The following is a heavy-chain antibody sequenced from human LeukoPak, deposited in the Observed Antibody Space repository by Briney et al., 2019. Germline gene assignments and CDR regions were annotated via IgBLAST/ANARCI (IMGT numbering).Heavy chain of an antibody. CDR1: GFTFSSYS. CDR2: ISSSSSYI. CDR3: ARYYYDSSGYYYVGYYYYMDV. Sequence: GGSLRLSCAASGFTFSSYSMNWVRQAPGKGLEWVSSISSSSSYIYYAESVKGRFTVSRDNAKNSLYLQMNSLRAEDTAVYYCARYYYDSSGYYYVGYYYYMDVWGKGTTVTISS. D-gene: IGHD3-22*01. J-gene: IGHJ6*03. V-gene: IGHV3-21*01.